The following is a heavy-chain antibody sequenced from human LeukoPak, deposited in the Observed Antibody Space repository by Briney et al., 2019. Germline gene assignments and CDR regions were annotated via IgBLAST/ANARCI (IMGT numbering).Heavy chain of an antibody. CDR1: GGSISSGDYC. D-gene: IGHD2-15*01. J-gene: IGHJ6*04. CDR3: ARESTLGSGGVDV. CDR2: IYYSGST. Sequence: SQTLSLTCTVSGGSISSGDYCWSWIRQPPGKGLEWIGYIYYSGSTYYNPSLKSRVTISVDTSKNQFSLKLSSVTAADTAVYYCARESTLGSGGVDVWGKGTTVTVSS. V-gene: IGHV4-30-4*01.